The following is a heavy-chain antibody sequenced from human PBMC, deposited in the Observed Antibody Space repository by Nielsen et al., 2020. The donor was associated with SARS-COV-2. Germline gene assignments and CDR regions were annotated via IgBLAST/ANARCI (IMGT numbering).Heavy chain of an antibody. J-gene: IGHJ6*02. CDR1: GNTFTDYA. CDR3: ARTPEDYYYGMDV. V-gene: IGHV1-3*01. CDR2: INAGNGNT. Sequence: ASVKVSCKASGNTFTDYALHWVRQAPGQRLEWMGWINAGNGNTKYSQKFQGRVTITRDTSASTAYMELSSLRSEDTAVYYCARTPEDYYYGMDVWGQGTTVTVSS.